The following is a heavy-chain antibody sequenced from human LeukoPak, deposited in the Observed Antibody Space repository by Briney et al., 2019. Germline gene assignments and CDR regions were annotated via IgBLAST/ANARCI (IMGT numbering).Heavy chain of an antibody. CDR2: ISSSGSTI. CDR1: GFTFSDYY. CDR3: ARDSRSGVFGVAPFDY. V-gene: IGHV3-11*04. Sequence: PGGSLRLSCAASGFTFSDYYMSWIRQAPGKGLEWVSYISSSGSTIYYADSVKGRFTISRDNAKSSLYLQMNSLRAEDTAVYYCARDSRSGVFGVAPFDYWGQGTLVTVSS. D-gene: IGHD3-3*01. J-gene: IGHJ4*02.